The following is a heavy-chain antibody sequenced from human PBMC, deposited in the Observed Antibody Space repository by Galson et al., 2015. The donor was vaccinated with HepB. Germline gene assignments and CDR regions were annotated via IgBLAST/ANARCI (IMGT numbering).Heavy chain of an antibody. CDR2: INPNSGVT. D-gene: IGHD5-18*01. V-gene: IGHV1-2*02. J-gene: IGHJ6*02. Sequence: CKASGYDFSDFYIHWVRQAPGQGLEWMGWINPNSGVTRYADKFQGGVTMTRDTSITTAYLELRRLKSDDTAVYYCATALRGNNYGRDYHGMDVWGQGTTVTVSS. CDR3: ATALRGNNYGRDYHGMDV. CDR1: GYDFSDFY.